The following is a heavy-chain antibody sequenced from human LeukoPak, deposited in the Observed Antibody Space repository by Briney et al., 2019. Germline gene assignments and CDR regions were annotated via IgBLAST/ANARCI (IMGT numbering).Heavy chain of an antibody. D-gene: IGHD3-3*01. J-gene: IGHJ4*02. Sequence: SETLSLTCTLSGGSISSYYWSWIRQPPGKGLEWIGYIYYSGSTNYNPSLKSRVTISGDTSKNQFSLKLRSVTAADTAVYYCARVGYYDSWSGSVGYYFDYWGQGTLVTVPS. CDR3: ARVGYYDSWSGSVGYYFDY. CDR1: GGSISSYY. V-gene: IGHV4-59*01. CDR2: IYYSGST.